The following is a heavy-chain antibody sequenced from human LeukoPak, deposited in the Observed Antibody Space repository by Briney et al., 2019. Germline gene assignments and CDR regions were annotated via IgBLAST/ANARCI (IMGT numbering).Heavy chain of an antibody. CDR2: IYISGST. CDR3: ARDGGWFDP. CDR1: AGSISSGRYY. Sequence: SQTLSLTCTVSAGSISSGRYYWSWIRQPAGKGPEWIGRIYISGSTNYNPSLKSRVTISVDMSKNHFSLRLSSVTAADTAVYYCARDGGWFDPWGQGTLVTVSS. V-gene: IGHV4-61*02. D-gene: IGHD3-16*01. J-gene: IGHJ5*02.